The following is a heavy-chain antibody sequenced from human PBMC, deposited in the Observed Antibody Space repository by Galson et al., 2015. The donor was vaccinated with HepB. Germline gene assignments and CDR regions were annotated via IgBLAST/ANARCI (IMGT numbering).Heavy chain of an antibody. CDR1: GYSFTSYW. CDR3: ARLSAGTYHYGSGSYSLDY. Sequence: QSGAEVKKPGESLRISCKGSGYSFTSYWISWVRQMPGKGLEWMGRIDPSDSYTNYSPSFQGHVTISADKSISTAYLQWSSLKASDTAMYYCARLSAGTYHYGSGSYSLDYWGQGTLVTVSS. V-gene: IGHV5-10-1*01. CDR2: IDPSDSYT. D-gene: IGHD3-10*01. J-gene: IGHJ4*02.